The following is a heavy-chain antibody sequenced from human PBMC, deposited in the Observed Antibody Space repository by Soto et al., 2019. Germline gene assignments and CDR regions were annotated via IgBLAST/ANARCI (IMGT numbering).Heavy chain of an antibody. CDR1: GFTFRNYA. Sequence: QVQLVESGGGVVQPGRSLRLSCAASGFTFRNYAMDWVRQAPGKGLEWVAVISYDGTNKYYADSVKGRFTISRDNSKNPRSLQMNSLRAEDTAVYYCARGDSNSWSDYWGQGTLVTVSS. CDR3: ARGDSNSWSDY. CDR2: ISYDGTNK. D-gene: IGHD6-13*01. V-gene: IGHV3-30*01. J-gene: IGHJ4*02.